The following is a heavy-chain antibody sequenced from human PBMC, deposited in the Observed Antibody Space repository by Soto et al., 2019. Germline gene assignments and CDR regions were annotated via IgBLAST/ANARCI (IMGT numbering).Heavy chain of an antibody. CDR1: GGSISSGGYY. D-gene: IGHD2-8*01. Sequence: QVQLQESGPGLVKPSQTLSLTCTVSGGSISSGGYYWSWIRQHPGKGLEWIGYIYYSGSTYYNPSIKSRVTISVDTSKNQFSLKLSSVTAADTAVYYCARVFDIVLRKGLSFDPWGQGTLVTVSS. CDR3: ARVFDIVLRKGLSFDP. J-gene: IGHJ5*02. V-gene: IGHV4-31*03. CDR2: IYYSGST.